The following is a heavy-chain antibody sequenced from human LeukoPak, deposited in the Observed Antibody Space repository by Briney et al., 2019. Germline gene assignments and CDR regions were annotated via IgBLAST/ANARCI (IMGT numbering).Heavy chain of an antibody. Sequence: GGSLRLSCSASGFTFTNYYLNWVRQAPGKGLEWVSSISGGYSYINYAASVKGRFTISRDSAKNSLFLQMDSLRAEDTAVYYCARAFGGYDSQHFYYYMDVWGKGTTVTVSS. CDR2: ISGGYSYI. CDR1: GFTFTNYY. CDR3: ARAFGGYDSQHFYYYMDV. J-gene: IGHJ6*03. D-gene: IGHD5-12*01. V-gene: IGHV3-21*06.